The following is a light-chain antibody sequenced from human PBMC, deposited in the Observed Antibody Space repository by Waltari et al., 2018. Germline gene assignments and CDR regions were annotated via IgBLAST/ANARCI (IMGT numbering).Light chain of an antibody. Sequence: EIVLTQSPGTRSLSPGERATLHCRASQGVRRTLAWYQQKPGQAPKLLIYGRSIRATGSQDRFTGRGSETDFSLTISSLEPEDCAIYVCQHYVSVPATFGQGTKVEIK. CDR1: QGVRRT. CDR3: QHYVSVPAT. J-gene: IGKJ1*01. V-gene: IGKV3-20*01. CDR2: GRS.